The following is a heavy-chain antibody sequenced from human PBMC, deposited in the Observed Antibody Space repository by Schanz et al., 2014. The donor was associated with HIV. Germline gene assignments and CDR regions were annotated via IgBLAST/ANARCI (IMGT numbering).Heavy chain of an antibody. J-gene: IGHJ6*02. D-gene: IGHD6-6*01. CDR2: ISSSGSYI. V-gene: IGHV3-21*01. CDR1: GFTLSSYT. Sequence: EVQLVESGGGLVKPGGSLRLSCAASGFTLSSYTMTWVRQAPGKGPEWISSISSSGSYIFYADSLKGRFTISRDNAKNSLSLHIDSLRAEDTAVYYCARDLQGLARQGGMDIWGQGTTVIVSS. CDR3: ARDLQGLARQGGMDI.